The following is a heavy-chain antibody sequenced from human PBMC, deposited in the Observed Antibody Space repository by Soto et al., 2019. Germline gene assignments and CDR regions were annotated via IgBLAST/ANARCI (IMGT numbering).Heavy chain of an antibody. J-gene: IGHJ5*02. CDR2: ISVYNGNT. CDR1: GYNFSNYD. Sequence: QVQLVQSGAEVKKPGASVKVSCKASGYNFSNYDINWVRQAPGQGPEWMGRISVYNGNTNHAERLQDRLTMTTDTSTSTAYMELRSLRSDDTAMYYCARGGEGDCSGGACYRDWFDPWGQGTLVTVS. V-gene: IGHV1-18*01. CDR3: ARGGEGDCSGGACYRDWFDP. D-gene: IGHD2-21*02.